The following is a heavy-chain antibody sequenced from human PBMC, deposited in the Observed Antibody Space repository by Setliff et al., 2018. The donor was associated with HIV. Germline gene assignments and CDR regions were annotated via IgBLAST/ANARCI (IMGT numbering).Heavy chain of an antibody. CDR1: GGSISSGGYY. J-gene: IGHJ4*02. D-gene: IGHD1-7*01. CDR3: ARRTPPEFDF. Sequence: SETLSLTCTVSGGSISSGGYYWSWIRHRPEKGLEWIGYIYYSGSTYYNPSLKSRVTISVDTSKNQFALKLGSVTAADTAVYYCARRTPPEFDFWGQGILVTVSS. V-gene: IGHV4-31*03. CDR2: IYYSGST.